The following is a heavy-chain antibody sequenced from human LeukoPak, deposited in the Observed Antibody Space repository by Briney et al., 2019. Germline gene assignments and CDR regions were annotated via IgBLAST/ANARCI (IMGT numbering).Heavy chain of an antibody. CDR3: ASGTYYDFWSGYRLDY. V-gene: IGHV1-69*02. J-gene: IGHJ4*02. Sequence: SVKVSCKASGGTFSSYTISWVRQAPGQGLEWMGRIIAILGIANYAQKFQGRVTITADKSTSTAYMELSSLRSEDTAVYYCASGTYYDFWSGYRLDYWGQGTLVTVSS. CDR1: GGTFSSYT. D-gene: IGHD3-3*01. CDR2: IIAILGIA.